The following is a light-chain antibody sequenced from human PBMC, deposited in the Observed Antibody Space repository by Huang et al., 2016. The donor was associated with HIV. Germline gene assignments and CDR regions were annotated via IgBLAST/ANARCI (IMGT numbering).Light chain of an antibody. CDR1: QSVSDY. V-gene: IGKV3-11*01. J-gene: IGKJ4*01. CDR3: QHRSSWSLT. CDR2: DVS. Sequence: EVVLTQSPAVLSLSPGARATLSCRASQSVSDYLAWYQQKPGQAPRLLSYDVSNRATGIPARFSGRGSGTDFTLTIDSLEPEDFAVYYCQHRSSWSLTFGGGTKVEIK.